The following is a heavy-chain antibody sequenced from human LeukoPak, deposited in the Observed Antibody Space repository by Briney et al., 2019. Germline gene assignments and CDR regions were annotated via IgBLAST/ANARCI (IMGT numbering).Heavy chain of an antibody. CDR2: ISGSGGST. J-gene: IGHJ4*02. CDR1: GFTFSNYA. D-gene: IGHD4-17*01. Sequence: GGSLRLSCAASGFTFSNYAMSWVRQAPGKGLEWVSGISGSGGSTFYADSVKGRFTISRDNAKNTLYLQMHTLRAEDTALYYCAKSTTTVTTLFDYWGRGTLVTVSS. CDR3: AKSTTTVTTLFDY. V-gene: IGHV3-23*01.